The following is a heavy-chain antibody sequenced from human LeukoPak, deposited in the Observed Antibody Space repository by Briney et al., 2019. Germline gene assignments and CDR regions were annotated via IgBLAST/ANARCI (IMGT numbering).Heavy chain of an antibody. CDR2: INPSGGST. CDR3: ARDRSYGDHSYYYYYYYMDV. J-gene: IGHJ6*03. D-gene: IGHD4-17*01. V-gene: IGHV1-46*01. CDR1: GYTFTGYY. Sequence: ASVKVSCKASGYTFTGYYMHWVRQAPGQGLEWMGIINPSGGSTSYAQKFQGRVTMTRDMSTSTVYMELSSLRSEDTAVYYCARDRSYGDHSYYYYYYYMDVWGKGTTVTVSS.